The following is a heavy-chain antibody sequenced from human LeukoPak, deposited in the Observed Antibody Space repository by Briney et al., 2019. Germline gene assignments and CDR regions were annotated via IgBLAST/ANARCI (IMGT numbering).Heavy chain of an antibody. D-gene: IGHD1-26*01. J-gene: IGHJ4*02. CDR2: IYYSGGT. Sequence: SETLSLTCTVSGGSISSGGYYWSWIRQHPGKGLEWIGVIYYSGGTYYNPSLKSRVTISVDTSKNQFSLKLSSVTAADTAVYYCARAPGRYEPLGYVDYWGQGTLVTVSS. CDR1: GGSISSGGYY. CDR3: ARAPGRYEPLGYVDY. V-gene: IGHV4-31*03.